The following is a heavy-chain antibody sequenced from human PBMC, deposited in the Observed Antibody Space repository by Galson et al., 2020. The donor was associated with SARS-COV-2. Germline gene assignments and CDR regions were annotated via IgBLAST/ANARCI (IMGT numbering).Heavy chain of an antibody. CDR3: ARDEGIRGYNYGRLYYGMDV. CDR1: AFPFSTYR. CDR2: NRTSSSYT. Sequence: GGSLRRSCDASAFPFSTYRMNRVRLAPGKRLEWVTSNRTSSSYTYYADSVKGRVSISRDNPRNSLYLQMNRLRAEDTAVYYCARDEGIRGYNYGRLYYGMDVWGQGTTVTVSS. D-gene: IGHD5-18*01. V-gene: IGHV3-21*01. J-gene: IGHJ6*02.